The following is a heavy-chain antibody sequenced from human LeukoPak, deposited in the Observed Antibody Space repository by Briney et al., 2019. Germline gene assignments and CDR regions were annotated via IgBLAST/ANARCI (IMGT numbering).Heavy chain of an antibody. D-gene: IGHD6-6*01. CDR1: GFTFTSSA. CDR3: AAELVPSYYYYYMDV. CDR2: IVVGSGNT. Sequence: SVKVSCKASGFTFTSSAVQWVRQARGQRLEWIGWIVVGSGNTNYAQKFQERVTITRDMSTSTAYMELSSLRSEDTAVYYCAAELVPSYYYYYMDVWGKGTTVTVSS. J-gene: IGHJ6*03. V-gene: IGHV1-58*01.